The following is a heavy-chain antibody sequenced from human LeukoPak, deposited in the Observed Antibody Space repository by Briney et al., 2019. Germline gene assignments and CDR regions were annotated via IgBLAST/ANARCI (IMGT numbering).Heavy chain of an antibody. CDR1: GYIFTSYW. J-gene: IGHJ4*02. CDR2: IYPDDSDT. CDR3: ARLRVSSTKYFDY. Sequence: GESLKISCKGSGYIFTSYWIGWVRQMPGKGLEWMGIIYPDDSDTTYSPSSQGQVTISADKSINTAFLQWSSLKASDTAMYYCARLRVSSTKYFDYWGQGTLVTVSS. D-gene: IGHD2-2*01. V-gene: IGHV5-51*01.